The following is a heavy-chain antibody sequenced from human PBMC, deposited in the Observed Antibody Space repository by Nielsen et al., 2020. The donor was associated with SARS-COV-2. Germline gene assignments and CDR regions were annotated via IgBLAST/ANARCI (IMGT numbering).Heavy chain of an antibody. CDR3: ARDQGVVVVAATYYYYYGMDV. D-gene: IGHD2-15*01. J-gene: IGHJ6*02. V-gene: IGHV4-59*01. CDR2: IYYSGST. Sequence: WIRQPPGKGLEWIGYIYYSGSTNYNPSLKSRVTISVDTSKNQFSLKLSSVTAADTAVYYCARDQGVVVVAATYYYYYGMDVWGQGTTVTVS.